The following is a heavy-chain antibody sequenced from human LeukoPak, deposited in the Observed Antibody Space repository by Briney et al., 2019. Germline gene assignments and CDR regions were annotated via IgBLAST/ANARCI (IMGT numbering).Heavy chain of an antibody. J-gene: IGHJ6*03. D-gene: IGHD3-3*01. Sequence: SETLSLTCTVSGGSISSYYWSWIRQPAGKGLEWIGRIYSSGSTNYNPSLKSRVTMSVDTSKNQFSLKLSSVTAADTAVYYCARVRGYDFWSGYYTGYYYYYYMDVWGKGTTVTVSS. CDR2: IYSSGST. CDR1: GGSISSYY. CDR3: ARVRGYDFWSGYYTGYYYYYYMDV. V-gene: IGHV4-4*07.